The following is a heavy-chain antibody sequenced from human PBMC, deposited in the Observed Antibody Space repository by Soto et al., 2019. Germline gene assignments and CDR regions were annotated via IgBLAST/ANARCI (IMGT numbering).Heavy chain of an antibody. CDR2: ISSNGGST. J-gene: IGHJ4*02. CDR3: ASSMYSSGWYEQLDY. CDR1: GFTFSSYA. V-gene: IGHV3-64*01. Sequence: GGSLRLSCAASGFTFSSYAMHWVRQAPGKGLEYVSAISSNGGSTYYANPVKGRFTSSRDNSKNTLYLQMGSLRAEDMAVYYCASSMYSSGWYEQLDYWGQGTLVTVSS. D-gene: IGHD6-19*01.